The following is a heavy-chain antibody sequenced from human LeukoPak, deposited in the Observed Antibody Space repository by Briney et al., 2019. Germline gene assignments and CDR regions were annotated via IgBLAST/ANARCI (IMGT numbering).Heavy chain of an antibody. Sequence: PGGSLRLSCAASGFTFSTYVMHWVRQAPGKGLQWVAVILYDGSSKYYADSVKGRFIISRDNSKNTLYLQMNGLTAEDTAVYYCARVVAGSVYNSGMDVWGQGTIVTVSS. CDR1: GFTFSTYV. CDR3: ARVVAGSVYNSGMDV. D-gene: IGHD6-19*01. V-gene: IGHV3-30*01. CDR2: ILYDGSSK. J-gene: IGHJ3*01.